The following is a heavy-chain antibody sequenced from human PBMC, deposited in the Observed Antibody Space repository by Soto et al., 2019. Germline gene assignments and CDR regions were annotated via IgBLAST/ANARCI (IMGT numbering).Heavy chain of an antibody. CDR2: IYWDDDK. CDR1: GFSLSTNEVS. Sequence: QITLKESGPPVVKPTQTLTLTCTLSGFSLSTNEVSVGWIRQPPGKALEWLALIYWDDDKRYSPSLKNRLTTTKDTSKNQVVLTMTNMDPGDTATYYCAHRDGARFYFDYWGQGTLVTVTS. J-gene: IGHJ4*02. CDR3: AHRDGARFYFDY. V-gene: IGHV2-5*02.